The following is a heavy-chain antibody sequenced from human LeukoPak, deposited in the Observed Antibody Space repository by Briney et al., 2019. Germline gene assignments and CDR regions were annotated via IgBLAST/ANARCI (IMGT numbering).Heavy chain of an antibody. CDR3: ARRFGSVTSMHGIDY. J-gene: IGHJ4*02. V-gene: IGHV3-30*04. CDR2: ISYDGSNK. Sequence: GGSLRLSCAASGFTFSSYAMHWVRQAPGKGLEWVAVISYDGSNKYYADSVKGRLTISRDNAKNSLYLQMNSLRAEDTAVYYCARRFGSVTSMHGIDYWGQGTLVTVSS. CDR1: GFTFSSYA. D-gene: IGHD3-10*01.